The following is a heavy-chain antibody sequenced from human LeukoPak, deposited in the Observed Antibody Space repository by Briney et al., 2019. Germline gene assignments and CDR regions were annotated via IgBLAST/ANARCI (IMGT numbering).Heavy chain of an antibody. Sequence: SETLSLTCTVSGGSISSHYWSWIRQPPGKGLEWIGYIYYSGSTNYNPSLKSRVPISVDTSKNQFSLKLSSVTAADTAVYYCAREYSGYDLWFDPWGQGTLVTVS. V-gene: IGHV4-59*11. CDR2: IYYSGST. D-gene: IGHD5-12*01. CDR3: AREYSGYDLWFDP. CDR1: GGSISSHY. J-gene: IGHJ5*02.